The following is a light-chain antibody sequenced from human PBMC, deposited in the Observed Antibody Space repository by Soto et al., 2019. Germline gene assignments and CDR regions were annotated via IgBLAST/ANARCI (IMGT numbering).Light chain of an antibody. V-gene: IGLV2-8*01. CDR3: SSYAGTNNV. J-gene: IGLJ1*01. Sequence: QSALTQPPSASGSPGQSVTISCTGTSSDVGSYNYVSWYQQHPGKAPKLMIYEVTKRPSGVPDRFSGSKSGNTASLTVSGLQAEDEADYYCSSYAGTNNVFGTGTKVIVL. CDR1: SSDVGSYNY. CDR2: EVT.